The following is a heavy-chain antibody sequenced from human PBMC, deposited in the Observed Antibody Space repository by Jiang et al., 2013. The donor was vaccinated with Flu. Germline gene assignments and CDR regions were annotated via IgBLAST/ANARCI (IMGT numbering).Heavy chain of an antibody. CDR2: ISGSGGGT. Sequence: VQLLESGGGLEQPGGSLRLSCAASGFTFTSHAMSWVRQAPGKGLEWVSGISGSGGGTYYADSVKGRFTISRDNSKNTLDLQMNSLRAEDTAVYYCAKDLRNDFWTGYYTGFDYWGQGTLVTVSS. D-gene: IGHD3/OR15-3a*01. J-gene: IGHJ4*02. V-gene: IGHV3-23*01. CDR1: GFTFTSHA. CDR3: AKDLRNDFWTGYYTGFDY.